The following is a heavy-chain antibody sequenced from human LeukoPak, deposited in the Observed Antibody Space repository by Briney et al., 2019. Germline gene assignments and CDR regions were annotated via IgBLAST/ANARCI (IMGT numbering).Heavy chain of an antibody. CDR1: GYSFTTYW. Sequence: PGESLKISCKGSGYSFTTYWIGWVRQMPRKGLEWMGIIYPGDSDTRNSPSFQGQVTISAHKSISTAYLQWSSLKAPDTAMYYCARLDSSWAPPPWYCSNMDVWGKGTTVTVSS. CDR3: ARLDSSWAPPPWYCSNMDV. V-gene: IGHV5-51*01. CDR2: IYPGDSDT. J-gene: IGHJ6*03. D-gene: IGHD6-13*01.